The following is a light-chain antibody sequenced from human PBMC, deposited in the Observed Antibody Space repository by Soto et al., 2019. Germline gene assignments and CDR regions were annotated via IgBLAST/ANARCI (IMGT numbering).Light chain of an antibody. CDR1: QSISSW. CDR3: HHYNDTWK. Sequence: DIQMTQSPSTLSASVGDRVTITCRASQSISSWLAWYQQKPGKAPKLLIYKASTLQSGVPSRFSGSGSGTEFTLSISSLQPDVSSTYDCHHYNDTWKYGQGTKVE. J-gene: IGKJ1*01. CDR2: KAS. V-gene: IGKV1-5*03.